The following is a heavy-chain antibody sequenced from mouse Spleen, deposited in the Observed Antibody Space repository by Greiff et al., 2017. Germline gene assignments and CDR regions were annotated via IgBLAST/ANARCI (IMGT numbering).Heavy chain of an antibody. V-gene: IGHV1-69*01. Sequence: QVQLQQPGAELVMPGASVKLSCKASGYTFTSYWMHWVKQRPGQGLEWIGEIDPSDSYTNYNQKFKGKATLTVDKSSSTAYMQLSSLTSEDSAVYYCARVGTARATGYAIDYWGQGTSVTVSS. CDR2: IDPSDSYT. CDR1: GYTFTSYW. J-gene: IGHJ4*01. CDR3: ARVGTARATGYAIDY. D-gene: IGHD3-2*01.